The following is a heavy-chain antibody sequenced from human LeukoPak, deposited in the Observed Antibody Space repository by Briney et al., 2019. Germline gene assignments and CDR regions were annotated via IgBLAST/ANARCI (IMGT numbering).Heavy chain of an antibody. V-gene: IGHV4-34*01. D-gene: IGHD1-20*01. CDR2: INHSGST. CDR1: GGSIRSYY. Sequence: SETLSLTCTVSGGSIRSYYWSWIRQPAGKGLEWIGEINHSGSTNYNPSLKSRVTISVDTSKNQFSLKLSSVTAADTAVYYCAIADHGMTGTLDYWGQGTLVTVSS. CDR3: AIADHGMTGTLDY. J-gene: IGHJ4*02.